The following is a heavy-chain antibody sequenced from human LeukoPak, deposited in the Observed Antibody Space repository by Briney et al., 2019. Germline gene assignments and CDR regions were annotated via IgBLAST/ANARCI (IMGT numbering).Heavy chain of an antibody. D-gene: IGHD3-10*01. V-gene: IGHV4-39*01. CDR1: GGSISSSSHY. CDR3: ARYVVYGSGKYYFDY. J-gene: IGHJ4*02. CDR2: INYRGST. Sequence: SETLSLTCTVSGGSISSSSHYWSWIRQPPGKGLEWIGSINYRGSTYYNPSLKSRVTISVDTSKNQFSLKLSPVTAADTAVYNCARYVVYGSGKYYFDYWGRGTLVTVSS.